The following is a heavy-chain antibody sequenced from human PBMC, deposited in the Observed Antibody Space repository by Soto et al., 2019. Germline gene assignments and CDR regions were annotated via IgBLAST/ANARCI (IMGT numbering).Heavy chain of an antibody. CDR3: ARLTPQWPYFDY. J-gene: IGHJ4*02. D-gene: IGHD6-19*01. Sequence: SETLSLTCTVSGGSISSYYWSWVRQPPGKGLEWIGYIYYRGSTNYNPFLKSRVTISVDTSKNQFSLKLSSVTAADTAVYYCARLTPQWPYFDYWGQGTLVTVSS. CDR2: IYYRGST. CDR1: GGSISSYY. V-gene: IGHV4-59*08.